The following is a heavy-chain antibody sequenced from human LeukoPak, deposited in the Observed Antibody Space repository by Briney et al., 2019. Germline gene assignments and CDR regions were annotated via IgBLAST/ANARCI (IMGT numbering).Heavy chain of an antibody. D-gene: IGHD2-15*01. CDR3: ARTFCSGGSCYGGGKFDY. CDR1: GFTFSSYW. CDR2: IKQDGSEK. J-gene: IGHJ4*02. Sequence: GGSLRLSCAASGFTFSSYWMSWVRQAPGKGLEWVANIKQDGSEKYYVDSVKGRFTISRDNAKNSLYLEMNSLRVEDTAVYYCARTFCSGGSCYGGGKFDYWGQGTLVTVSS. V-gene: IGHV3-7*03.